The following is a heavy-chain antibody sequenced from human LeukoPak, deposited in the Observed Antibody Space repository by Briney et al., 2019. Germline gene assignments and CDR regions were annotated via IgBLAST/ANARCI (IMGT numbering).Heavy chain of an antibody. CDR2: ISFSGGIT. CDR3: VRGGIQIPLLKDYGDYMPSDY. CDR1: GFTFSSYA. D-gene: IGHD4-17*01. Sequence: GGSLRLSCAASGFTFSSYAMAWVRQSPEKGLEWVASISFSGGITYYADSVRGRLTISRDNTRNTLLLQMDSLRADDTAVYYCVRGGIQIPLLKDYGDYMPSDYWGQGTVVDVSS. J-gene: IGHJ4*02. V-gene: IGHV3-23*01.